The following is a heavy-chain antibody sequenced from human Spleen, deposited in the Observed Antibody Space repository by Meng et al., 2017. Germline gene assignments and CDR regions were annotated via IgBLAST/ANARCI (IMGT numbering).Heavy chain of an antibody. CDR2: MRQDGSER. CDR3: ARHAVGNEAWFGP. D-gene: IGHD1-14*01. J-gene: IGHJ5*02. V-gene: IGHV3-7*01. CDR1: GFTVSSNY. Sequence: GESLKISCAASGFTVSSNYMSWVRQAPGKGLEWVANMRQDGSERYYVDSVKGRFTISRDNAKHSLYLQMNSLRAEDTAVYYCARHAVGNEAWFGPWGQGTLVTVSS.